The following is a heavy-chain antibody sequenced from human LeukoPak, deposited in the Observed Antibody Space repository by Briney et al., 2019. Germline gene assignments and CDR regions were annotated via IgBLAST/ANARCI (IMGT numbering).Heavy chain of an antibody. J-gene: IGHJ4*02. V-gene: IGHV1-46*01. CDR1: GYIFTSYY. D-gene: IGHD6-6*01. CDR3: ARDLEYTTSVERLDD. Sequence: GASVKISCKASGYIFTSYYMQWVRQAPGHGLEWVGVIYTRDGGTVYAQSLQGRVTVTRDLSTSTVYMELSNLRSEDTAVYYCARDLEYTTSVERLDDWGQGTLVTVSS. CDR2: IYTRDGGT.